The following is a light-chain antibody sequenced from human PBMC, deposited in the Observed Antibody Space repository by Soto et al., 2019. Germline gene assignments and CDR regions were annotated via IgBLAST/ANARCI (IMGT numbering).Light chain of an antibody. Sequence: DIQMTQPPSSLSASVGDRVTITSRASQSISSYLNWYQQKPGKAPKLLIYAASSLQSGVPSRFSGSGSGTDFTLTISSLQPEDFATYYCQQSYSTPRTFGPGTKVDIK. J-gene: IGKJ3*01. CDR1: QSISSY. V-gene: IGKV1-39*01. CDR2: AAS. CDR3: QQSYSTPRT.